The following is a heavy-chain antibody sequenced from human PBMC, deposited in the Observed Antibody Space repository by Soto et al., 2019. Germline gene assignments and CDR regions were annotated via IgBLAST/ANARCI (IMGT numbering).Heavy chain of an antibody. CDR3: MRVVAGTGGFDL. CDR1: GDSVSSNSAA. D-gene: IGHD6-19*01. Sequence: SQTLSLTCDISGDSVSSNSAAWNWIRQSPSRGLEWLGRTYYRSKWYNDYAGFVKSRITINTDTSKAQCSLQLNSVTPEDTAVYYCMRVVAGTGGFDLWGQGAMVTVSS. J-gene: IGHJ3*01. V-gene: IGHV6-1*01. CDR2: TYYRSKWYN.